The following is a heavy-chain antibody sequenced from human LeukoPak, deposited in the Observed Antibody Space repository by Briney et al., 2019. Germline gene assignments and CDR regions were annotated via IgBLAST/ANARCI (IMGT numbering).Heavy chain of an antibody. V-gene: IGHV1-2*02. CDR1: GYTFTGYY. Sequence: GGSVKVSCKASGYTFTGYYMHWVGQSRGQGLEWMGWINPNRGGTNYAQKFQCRVTMTRHTPISTAYMDLSRLRPDDTAVYYCARGDVSFYTTSFDYWGQGTLVTVSS. CDR2: INPNRGGT. D-gene: IGHD2/OR15-2a*01. J-gene: IGHJ4*02. CDR3: ARGDVSFYTTSFDY.